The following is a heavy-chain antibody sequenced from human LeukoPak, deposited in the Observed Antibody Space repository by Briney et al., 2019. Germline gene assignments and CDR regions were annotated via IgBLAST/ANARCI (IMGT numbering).Heavy chain of an antibody. CDR2: ISSSSSYI. Sequence: PGGSLRLSCAASGFTFSSYSMNRVRQAPGKGLEWVSSISSSSSYIYYADSVKGRFTISRDNAKNSLYLQMNGLRAEDTAVYYCAKFIAAPFYFDYWGQGTLVTVSS. J-gene: IGHJ4*02. CDR3: AKFIAAPFYFDY. CDR1: GFTFSSYS. D-gene: IGHD6-13*01. V-gene: IGHV3-21*01.